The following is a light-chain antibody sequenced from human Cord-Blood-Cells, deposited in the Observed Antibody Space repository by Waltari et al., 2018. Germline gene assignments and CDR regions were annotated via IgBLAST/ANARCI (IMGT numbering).Light chain of an antibody. CDR3: QAWDSDTVV. J-gene: IGLJ2*01. V-gene: IGLV3-1*01. CDR2: QDS. CDR1: QLGDKY. Sequence: SYELTQPPSVSVSPGQTASITCAGYQLGDKYACWYQQRPGQSPVLVIYQDSRRPSGIPGRFAGSNSENTAALTISGTQAMDEADYYCQAWDSDTVVFCGGTKLTVL.